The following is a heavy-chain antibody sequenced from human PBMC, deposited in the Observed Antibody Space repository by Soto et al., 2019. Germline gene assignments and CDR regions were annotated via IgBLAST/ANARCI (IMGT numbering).Heavy chain of an antibody. CDR3: ARFGHSKRYCSGGSCYSENWYFDL. J-gene: IGHJ2*01. CDR1: GFTFSSYW. V-gene: IGHV3-74*01. CDR2: INSDGSST. D-gene: IGHD2-15*01. Sequence: EVQLVESGGGLVQPGGSLRLSCAASGFTFSSYWMHWVRQAPGKGLVWVSRINSDGSSTSYADSVKGRFTISRDNAKNRLYLQMNSLRAEDTAVYYCARFGHSKRYCSGGSCYSENWYFDLWGRGTLVTVSS.